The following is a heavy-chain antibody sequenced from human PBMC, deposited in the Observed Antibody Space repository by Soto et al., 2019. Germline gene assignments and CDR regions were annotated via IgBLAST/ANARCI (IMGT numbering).Heavy chain of an antibody. V-gene: IGHV1-46*03. D-gene: IGHD6-13*01. J-gene: IGHJ3*01. CDR2: ISPSSGGT. CDR1: GYTFTSYY. Sequence: QVQLVQSGAEVKKPGASVRVSCKASGYTFTSYYIHWVRQAPGHGPEWMGMISPSSGGTDYAQKFQGRVTMTMDRSTSTVYMELSSLRSEDTAVYYCTRSMITTAGTDAFDLWGQGTLVTVSS. CDR3: TRSMITTAGTDAFDL.